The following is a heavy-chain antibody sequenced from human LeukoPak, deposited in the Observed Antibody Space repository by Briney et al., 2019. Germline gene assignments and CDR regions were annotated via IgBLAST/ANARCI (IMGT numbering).Heavy chain of an antibody. CDR2: ISYDGSNK. CDR3: AKDLIAAAGLFDY. Sequence: PGGSLRLSCAASGFTFSSYAMHWARQAPGKGLEWVAVISYDGSNKYYADSVKGRFTISRDNSKNTLYLQMNSLRAEDTAVYYCAKDLIAAAGLFDYWGQGTLVTVSS. D-gene: IGHD6-13*01. CDR1: GFTFSSYA. V-gene: IGHV3-30*04. J-gene: IGHJ4*02.